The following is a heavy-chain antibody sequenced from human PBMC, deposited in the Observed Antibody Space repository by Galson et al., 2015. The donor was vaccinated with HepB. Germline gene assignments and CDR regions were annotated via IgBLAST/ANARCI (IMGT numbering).Heavy chain of an antibody. D-gene: IGHD3-22*01. CDR2: INPAGTT. Sequence: SETLSLTCTVFGGSLNNYYWGWVRQSPGKGLEWLADINPAGTTNYNPSLRSRLTLSIDSSNNRFSLELTSVTAADTATYYCARQYSSSYYSVYWGQGALVTVSS. J-gene: IGHJ4*02. V-gene: IGHV4-34*01. CDR3: ARQYSSSYYSVY. CDR1: GGSLNNYY.